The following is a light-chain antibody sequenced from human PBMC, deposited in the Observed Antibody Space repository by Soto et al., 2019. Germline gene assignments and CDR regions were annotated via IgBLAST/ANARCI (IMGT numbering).Light chain of an antibody. Sequence: IVMTQTPLSSAVTLGQPASISCRSSQSLEDSDGNSYLSWLHQRPGQPPRLLIYKISNRLSGVPDRFSGSGAGTVFTLRLSRVEADDVGLYYCMQATQFPWTFGQGTRVEIK. CDR1: QSLEDSDGNSY. J-gene: IGKJ1*01. V-gene: IGKV2-24*01. CDR3: MQATQFPWT. CDR2: KIS.